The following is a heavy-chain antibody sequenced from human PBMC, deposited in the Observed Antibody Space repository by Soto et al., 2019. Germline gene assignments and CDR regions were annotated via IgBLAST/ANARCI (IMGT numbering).Heavy chain of an antibody. V-gene: IGHV4-39*01. J-gene: IGHJ4*01. CDR3: FGVMAATLDY. CDR1: GGSIKNTNYH. Sequence: PSETLSLTCSVSGGSIKNTNYHWGWIRQPPGKGLEWIGTLYYRGATDYNPSLKTRVTISVDTSKNQLSLNLSSVTAEDTAVYYCFGVMAATLDYWGQGTLVT. D-gene: IGHD2-15*01. CDR2: LYYRGAT.